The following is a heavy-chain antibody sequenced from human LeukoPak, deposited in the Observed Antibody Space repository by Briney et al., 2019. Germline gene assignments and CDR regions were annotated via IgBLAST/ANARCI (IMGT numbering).Heavy chain of an antibody. D-gene: IGHD3-10*01. V-gene: IGHV4-4*07. CDR1: GGSISGYY. J-gene: IGHJ4*02. CDR2: IHTSGST. CDR3: ARYNYRYGSVEYYFDY. Sequence: PSETLSLTCTVSGGSISGYYWSWLRQPAGKGLEWIGRIHTSGSTNYNPSLTSRATMSVDTSKNQFSLNLSSVTAADTAVYYCARYNYRYGSVEYYFDYWGQGTLVTVSS.